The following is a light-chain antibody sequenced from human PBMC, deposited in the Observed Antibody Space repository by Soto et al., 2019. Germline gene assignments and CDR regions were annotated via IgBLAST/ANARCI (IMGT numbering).Light chain of an antibody. CDR2: GAS. CDR3: QQYGTSPART. J-gene: IGKJ1*01. Sequence: EIVLTQSPGTLSLSPGERATLSCRASQSVSSSYFAWYQQKPGQAPRLLIYGASSRAPGIPDSFSGSGSGTDFTLTISRLEPEDFAVYYCQQYGTSPARTFGQGTKVEIK. CDR1: QSVSSSY. V-gene: IGKV3-20*01.